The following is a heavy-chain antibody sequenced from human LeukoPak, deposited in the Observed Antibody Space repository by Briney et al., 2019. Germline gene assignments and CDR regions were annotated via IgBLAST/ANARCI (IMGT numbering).Heavy chain of an antibody. Sequence: SETLSLTCTVSGGSISSSSYYWGWIRQPPGKGLEWIGSIYYSGSTYYNPSLKSRVTISVDTSKNQFSLKLSSVTAADTAVYYCARDPGYYYDKGGFDPWGQGTLVTVSS. V-gene: IGHV4-39*07. CDR1: GGSISSSSYY. D-gene: IGHD3-22*01. CDR2: IYYSGST. J-gene: IGHJ5*02. CDR3: ARDPGYYYDKGGFDP.